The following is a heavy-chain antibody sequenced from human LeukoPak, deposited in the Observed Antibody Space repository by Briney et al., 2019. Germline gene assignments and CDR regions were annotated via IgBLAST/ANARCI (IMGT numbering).Heavy chain of an antibody. CDR2: INPSGGST. CDR3: ARELRDSGYDLGHYYYYYGMDV. V-gene: IGHV1-46*01. J-gene: IGHJ6*04. Sequence: ASVKVSCKASGYTFTSYYIHWVRQAPGQGLELMGIINPSGGSTSYAQKFQGRVTMTRDTSTSTVYMELSSLRSEDTAVYYCARELRDSGYDLGHYYYYYGMDVWGKGTTVTVSS. CDR1: GYTFTSYY. D-gene: IGHD5-12*01.